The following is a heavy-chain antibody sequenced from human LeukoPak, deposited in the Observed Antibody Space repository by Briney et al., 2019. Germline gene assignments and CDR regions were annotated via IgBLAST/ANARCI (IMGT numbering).Heavy chain of an antibody. Sequence: ASVKVSCKVSGYTLTELSMHWVRQAPGKGLEWMGGFDPEDGETIYAQKFQGRVTMTEDTSTDTAYMELSSLRSEDTAVYYRAPAYCGGDCYSYWFDPWGQGTLVTVSS. CDR2: FDPEDGET. D-gene: IGHD2-21*01. J-gene: IGHJ5*02. V-gene: IGHV1-24*01. CDR1: GYTLTELS. CDR3: APAYCGGDCYSYWFDP.